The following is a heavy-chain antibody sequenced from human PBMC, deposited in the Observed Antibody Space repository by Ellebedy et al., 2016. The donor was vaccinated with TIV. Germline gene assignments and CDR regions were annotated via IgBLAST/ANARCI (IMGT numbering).Heavy chain of an antibody. J-gene: IGHJ4*02. V-gene: IGHV1-46*01. CDR3: ARRYCSGGSCKVDY. Sequence: ASVKVSCKPSGYSFTNYHMHWVRQAPGQGLEWMGLINPSGGSTNYAQKFQGRVTMTRDTSTTTVYLDLIGLRSEDTAVYYCARRYCSGGSCKVDYWGQGTLVTVSS. CDR2: INPSGGST. D-gene: IGHD2-15*01. CDR1: GYSFTNYH.